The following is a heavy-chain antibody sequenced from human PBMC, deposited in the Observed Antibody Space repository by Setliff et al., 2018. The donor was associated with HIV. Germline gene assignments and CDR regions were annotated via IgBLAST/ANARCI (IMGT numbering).Heavy chain of an antibody. CDR2: IYYRGST. D-gene: IGHD6-13*01. Sequence: SETLSLTCTVSGGSISSSSYYWGWIRQPPGKGLQWIGSIYYRGSTYYNPSLNDRATISLDTSKNQFSLKLNSVTAADTALYYCARGRYRSRWYASDHYYIDVWGKGTTVTVSS. CDR1: GGSISSSSYY. V-gene: IGHV4-39*01. CDR3: ARGRYRSRWYASDHYYIDV. J-gene: IGHJ6*03.